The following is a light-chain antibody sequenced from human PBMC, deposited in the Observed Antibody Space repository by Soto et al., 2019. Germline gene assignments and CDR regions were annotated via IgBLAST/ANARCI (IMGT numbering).Light chain of an antibody. Sequence: DIQLPQSPSSLSASVGDRVAITCRASQAIRHELGCYQQKSGEAPKRMIFTASTLQRGVPPKFRGSGSGTEFTLTITDLQPEYVATYYCLQHYSYPTTFGQGTKLEI. CDR2: TAS. J-gene: IGKJ2*01. CDR1: QAIRHE. CDR3: LQHYSYPTT. V-gene: IGKV1-17*02.